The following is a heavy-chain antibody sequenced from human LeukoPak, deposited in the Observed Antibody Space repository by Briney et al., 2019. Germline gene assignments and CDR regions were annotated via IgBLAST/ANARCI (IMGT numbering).Heavy chain of an antibody. Sequence: SETLSLTCTVSGGSISSSSYYWSWIRQPPGKGLEWIGSIYHSGSTYYNPSLKSRVTISVDRSKNQFSLKLSSVTAADTAVYYCASVRGRYDSSGFYYFDYWGQGTLVTVSS. CDR2: IYHSGST. CDR1: GGSISSSSYY. V-gene: IGHV4-30-2*01. J-gene: IGHJ4*02. CDR3: ASVRGRYDSSGFYYFDY. D-gene: IGHD3-22*01.